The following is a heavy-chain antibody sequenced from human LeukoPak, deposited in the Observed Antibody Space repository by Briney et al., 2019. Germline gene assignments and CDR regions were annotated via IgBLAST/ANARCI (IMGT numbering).Heavy chain of an antibody. CDR3: ARSEYQLLYTLDY. CDR2: ISSSSSYI. V-gene: IGHV3-21*01. CDR1: GFTFSSYS. Sequence: GGSLRLSCAASGFTFSSYSMNWVRQAPGKGLEWVSSISSSSSYIYYADSVEGRFTISRDNAKNSLYLQMNSLRAEDTAVYYCARSEYQLLYTLDYWGQGTLVTVSS. D-gene: IGHD2-2*02. J-gene: IGHJ4*02.